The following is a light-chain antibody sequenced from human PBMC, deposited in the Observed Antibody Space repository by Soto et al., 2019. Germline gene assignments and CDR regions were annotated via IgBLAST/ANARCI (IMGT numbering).Light chain of an antibody. CDR3: QAYGRRLSGPVV. CDR2: GNS. CDR1: SSNIGAGYD. V-gene: IGLV1-40*01. J-gene: IGLJ2*01. Sequence: QSVLTQPPSVSGAPGQRVTISCTGSSSNIGAGYDVHWYQQLPGTAPKLLIYGNSNRPSGVPDRFSGSKSGTSASLAITGLQAEDEADYFLQAYGRRLSGPVVFGGGTKLTVL.